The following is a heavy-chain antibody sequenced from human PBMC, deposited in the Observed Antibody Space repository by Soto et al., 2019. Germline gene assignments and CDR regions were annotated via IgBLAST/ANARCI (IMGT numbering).Heavy chain of an antibody. D-gene: IGHD5-12*01. J-gene: IGHJ3*02. CDR2: VYSSGRT. CDR1: GGSITSGGYY. CDR3: VIDHNGFNKALDI. Sequence: QLQLQESGPGLVRPSQTLSLTCSVSGGSITSGGYYWGWIRQLPGKGLEWVAYVYSSGRTYYNPSLESRLSISLDTSKNQFSLILRSVTVADTAIYYWVIDHNGFNKALDIWCQGAMVTVSS. V-gene: IGHV4-31*03.